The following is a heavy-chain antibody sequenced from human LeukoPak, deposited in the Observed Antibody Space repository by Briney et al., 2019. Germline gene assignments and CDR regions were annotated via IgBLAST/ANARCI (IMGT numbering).Heavy chain of an antibody. Sequence: SETLSLTCTVSGYSISSGYYWGWIRQPPGKGLEWIGSIYHSGSTYYNPSLKSRVTISVDTSKNQFSLKLSSVTAADTAVYYCARDELEGGYYWGQGTLVTVSS. D-gene: IGHD3-3*01. J-gene: IGHJ4*02. CDR2: IYHSGST. CDR1: GYSISSGYY. CDR3: ARDELEGGYY. V-gene: IGHV4-38-2*02.